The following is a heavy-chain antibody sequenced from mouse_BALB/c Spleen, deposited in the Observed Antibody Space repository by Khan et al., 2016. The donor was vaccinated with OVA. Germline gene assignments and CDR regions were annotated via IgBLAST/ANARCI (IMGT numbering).Heavy chain of an antibody. CDR2: INTGGAYT. J-gene: IGHJ3*01. Sequence: EVELVESGGDLVRPGGSLKLSCAASGFTFSTYGMSWVRQTPDKRLEWVATINTGGAYTYYPDSVKGQFTISRDNAKNTLYLQLSSLKSEDTAIYYWARLAYYCSGEGFAYWGQGTLVTVSA. D-gene: IGHD1-1*01. V-gene: IGHV5-6*01. CDR1: GFTFSTYG. CDR3: ARLAYYCSGEGFAY.